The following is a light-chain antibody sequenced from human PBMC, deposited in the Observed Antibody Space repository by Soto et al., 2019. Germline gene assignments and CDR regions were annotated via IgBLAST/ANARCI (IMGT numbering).Light chain of an antibody. J-gene: IGKJ3*01. CDR3: QQYGSSLFT. V-gene: IGKV3-20*01. Sequence: IVLTQSPGTLSLSPGDRATLSCRARQSVSSSYLAWYQQKPGQAPRLLIYGASSRATGIPDRFSGSGSGTDFTLTISRLEPEDFAVYYCQQYGSSLFTFGPGTKVDIK. CDR1: QSVSSSY. CDR2: GAS.